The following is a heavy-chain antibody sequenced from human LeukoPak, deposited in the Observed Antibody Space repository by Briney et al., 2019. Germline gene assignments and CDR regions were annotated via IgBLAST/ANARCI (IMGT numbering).Heavy chain of an antibody. CDR2: TNPNSGGT. J-gene: IGHJ6*03. Sequence: ASVKVSCKASGYTFTGYYMHWVRQAPGQGLEWMGWTNPNSGGTNYAQKFQGRVTMTRDTSISTAYMELSRLRSDDTAVYYCARDGSGQGRTYYYGSGSYYKVKDYYYYMDVWGKGTTVTISS. V-gene: IGHV1-2*02. CDR1: GYTFTGYY. D-gene: IGHD3-10*01. CDR3: ARDGSGQGRTYYYGSGSYYKVKDYYYYMDV.